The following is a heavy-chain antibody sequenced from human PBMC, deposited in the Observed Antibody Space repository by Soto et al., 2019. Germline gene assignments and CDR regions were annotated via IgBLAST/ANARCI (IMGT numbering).Heavy chain of an antibody. D-gene: IGHD3-22*01. CDR2: IYYSGST. CDR1: GGSINSYY. V-gene: IGHV4-59*01. Sequence: SETLSLTCTVSGGSINSYYWSWIRQPPGKGLEWIGYIYYSGSTNYNPSLKSRVTISVDTSKNQFSLKLSSVTAADTAVYYCARESGEVVDYWGQGTLVTVSS. CDR3: ARESGEVVDY. J-gene: IGHJ4*02.